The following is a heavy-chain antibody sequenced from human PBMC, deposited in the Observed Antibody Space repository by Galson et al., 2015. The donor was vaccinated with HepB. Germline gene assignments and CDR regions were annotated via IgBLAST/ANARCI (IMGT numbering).Heavy chain of an antibody. CDR2: IYYTGRT. V-gene: IGHV4-39*01. CDR3: ARPYSSSSNTPYGMDV. Sequence: SETLSLTCAVSGDSISDRSYHWGWIRQPPGKGLEWIGSIYYTGRTHNNPSLKSRVTISIDTSKNQFSLNLTSVTAADTAVYYCARPYSSSSNTPYGMDVWGQGTTVIVSS. D-gene: IGHD6-6*01. CDR1: GDSISDRSYH. J-gene: IGHJ6*02.